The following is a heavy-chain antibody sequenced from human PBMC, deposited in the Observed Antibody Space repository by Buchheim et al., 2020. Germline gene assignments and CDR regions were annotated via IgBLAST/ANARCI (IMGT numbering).Heavy chain of an antibody. D-gene: IGHD5-18*01. V-gene: IGHV3-30*18. CDR2: ISYDGSNK. Sequence: QVQLVESGGGVVQPGRSLRLSCAASGFTFSSYGMHWVRQAPGKGLEWVAVISYDGSNKYYADSVKGRFTISRDNSKNTLYLQMNSLRAEDTAVYYCAKTDPAMVLGISDYWGQGTL. CDR1: GFTFSSYG. J-gene: IGHJ4*02. CDR3: AKTDPAMVLGISDY.